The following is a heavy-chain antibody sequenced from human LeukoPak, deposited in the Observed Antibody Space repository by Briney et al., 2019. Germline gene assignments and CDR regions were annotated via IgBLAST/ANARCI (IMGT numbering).Heavy chain of an antibody. D-gene: IGHD6-19*01. CDR1: GDSVSSNSAA. J-gene: IGHJ4*02. V-gene: IGHV6-1*01. CDR2: TYYRSKWYN. Sequence: SQTLSLTCAISGDSVSSNSAAWNWIRQSPSRGLEWLRRTYYRSKWYNDYAVSVKSRITINPDTSKHQFFLQLNSVTPEDTAVYYCARGMYSSGRPLDYWGQGTLVTVSS. CDR3: ARGMYSSGRPLDY.